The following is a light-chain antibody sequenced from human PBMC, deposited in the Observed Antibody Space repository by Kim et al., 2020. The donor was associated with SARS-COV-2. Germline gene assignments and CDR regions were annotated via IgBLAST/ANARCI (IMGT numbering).Light chain of an antibody. J-gene: IGKJ4*01. CDR3: QQYNNWPLT. V-gene: IGKV3-15*01. CDR1: QSVSSN. CDR2: GAS. Sequence: LSPRERATLSCRASQSVSSNLAWYQQKLGQAPRLLIHGASTRATGIPARFSGSGSGTEFTLTISSLQSEDFAVYYCQQYNNWPLTFGGGTKVEI.